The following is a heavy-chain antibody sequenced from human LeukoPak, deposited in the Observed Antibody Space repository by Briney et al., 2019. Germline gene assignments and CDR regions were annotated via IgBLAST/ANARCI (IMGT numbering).Heavy chain of an antibody. D-gene: IGHD2-21*02. J-gene: IGHJ4*02. CDR3: AKDGCGGDCYRFDY. CDR2: ISYDGSNK. V-gene: IGHV3-30*18. CDR1: GFTVSSNY. Sequence: PGGSLRLSCAASGFTVSSNYMHWVRQAPGKGLEWVAVISYDGSNKYYADSVKGRFTISRDNSKNTLYLQMNSLRAEDTAVYYCAKDGCGGDCYRFDYWGQGTLVTVSS.